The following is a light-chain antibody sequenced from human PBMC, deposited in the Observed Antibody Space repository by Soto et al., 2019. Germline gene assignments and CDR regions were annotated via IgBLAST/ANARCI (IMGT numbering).Light chain of an antibody. CDR2: DVA. Sequence: QSALTQPASVSGSPGQSITISCTGTSSDVGGYNYVSWYQQHPGKAPQLIIYDVANRPSGVSNRFSGSKSGNTASLTISGLQAEDGADYYSSSYTSSSTYVVFGGGTKLTVL. CDR1: SSDVGGYNY. V-gene: IGLV2-14*03. J-gene: IGLJ2*01. CDR3: SSYTSSSTYVV.